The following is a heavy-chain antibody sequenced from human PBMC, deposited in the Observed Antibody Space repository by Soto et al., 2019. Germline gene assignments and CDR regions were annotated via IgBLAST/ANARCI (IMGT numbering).Heavy chain of an antibody. V-gene: IGHV3-7*02. J-gene: IGHJ3*01. CDR2: IKPDESEK. CDR3: ARGGRGGFDL. CDR1: GFIFSSYW. Sequence: PGGSLRLSCAASGFIFSSYWMNWVRQAPGKGLELVANIKPDESEKNYVDSVKGRFTISRDNAKNSLFLQMNSLRPDDTAVYFCARGGRGGFDLWGQGTMVTVSS. D-gene: IGHD3-10*01.